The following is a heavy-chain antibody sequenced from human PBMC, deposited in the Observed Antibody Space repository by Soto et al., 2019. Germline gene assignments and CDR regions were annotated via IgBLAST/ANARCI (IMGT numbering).Heavy chain of an antibody. D-gene: IGHD5-12*01. J-gene: IGHJ2*01. CDR2: IHGGGDYT. CDR3: AKKRGSSSYTIWDFDV. CDR1: GFTFSNYA. Sequence: EVQVLESGGGLVQPGGSLRLSCAASGFTFSNYAMSWVRQAPGKGLECVSTIHGGGDYTHYTDSVKGRFTISSDNSRDTLSLRRTSLSAGATAVYYCAKKRGSSSYTIWDFDVWGRGTLLTVSS. V-gene: IGHV3-23*01.